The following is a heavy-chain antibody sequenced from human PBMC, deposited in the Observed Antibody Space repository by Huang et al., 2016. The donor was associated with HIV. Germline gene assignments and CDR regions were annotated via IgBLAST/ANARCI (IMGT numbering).Heavy chain of an antibody. CDR2: VYQSGST. D-gene: IGHD6-13*01. Sequence: QLQLQESGPGQVKPSETLSLTCTVSGDFISSTNSYWGWIRQSPGKGLEWVGSVYQSGSTNYIPSLKGRVTLSVDTSRNQLSLRLNSVTAADTAVYYCASQHIGAAATWFWGRGTQVAVSS. V-gene: IGHV4-39*01. J-gene: IGHJ4*02. CDR3: ASQHIGAAATWF. CDR1: GDFISSTNSY.